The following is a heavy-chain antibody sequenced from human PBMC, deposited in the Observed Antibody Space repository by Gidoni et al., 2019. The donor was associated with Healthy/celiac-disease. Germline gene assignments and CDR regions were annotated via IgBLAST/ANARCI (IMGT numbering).Heavy chain of an antibody. CDR1: GFPFTRSA. V-gene: IGHV1-58*01. CDR2: IFVGSGNT. J-gene: IGHJ6*02. CDR3: AAPYDFWSGYPLSMDV. D-gene: IGHD3-3*01. Sequence: QMQLVQSGPEVKNPGTSVKVSCKASGFPFTRSAVQWARQARGQRLEWIGWIFVGSGNTNYAQKVQERVTITRDMSTSTAYMELSSLRSEDTAVYYCAAPYDFWSGYPLSMDVWGQGTTVTVSS.